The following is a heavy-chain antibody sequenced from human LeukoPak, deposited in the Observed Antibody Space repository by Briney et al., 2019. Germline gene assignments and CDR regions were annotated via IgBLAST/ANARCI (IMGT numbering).Heavy chain of an antibody. CDR2: MNSKSGNT. J-gene: IGHJ4*02. CDR1: VYSFTNYE. V-gene: IGHV1-8*01. D-gene: IGHD3-16*01. Sequence: ASVTVSYKPSVYSFTNYEFNWLRQATDQLLEWMGWMNSKSGNTGYAQKFQGRVTMTRDTSISTAYMELSSLRSEDTAVYYCARKGAADYWGQGTLVTVSS. CDR3: ARKGAADY.